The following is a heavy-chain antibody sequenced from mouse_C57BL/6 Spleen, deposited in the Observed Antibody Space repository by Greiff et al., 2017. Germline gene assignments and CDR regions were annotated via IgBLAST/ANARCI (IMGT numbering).Heavy chain of an antibody. V-gene: IGHV1-7*01. CDR2: INPSSGYT. J-gene: IGHJ2*01. Sequence: VQLQQSGAELAKPGASVKLSCKASGYTFTSYWMHWVKQRPGQGLEWIGYINPSSGYTKYNQKFKDKATLTADKSSSTAYMQLSSLTYEDSAVYYCARRVVATRGYFDYWGQGTTLTVSS. CDR1: GYTFTSYW. D-gene: IGHD1-1*01. CDR3: ARRVVATRGYFDY.